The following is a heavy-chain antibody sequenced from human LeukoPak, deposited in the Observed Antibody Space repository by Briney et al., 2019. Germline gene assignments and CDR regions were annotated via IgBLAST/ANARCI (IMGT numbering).Heavy chain of an antibody. J-gene: IGHJ3*02. CDR1: GFTFSSYA. Sequence: GGSLRLSCAASGFTFSSYAMSWVRQAPGKGLEWVSGINWNGGSTGYADSVKGRFTISRDNAKNSLYLQMNSLRAEDTALYHCARGSSRDAFDIWGQGTMVTVPS. D-gene: IGHD6-13*01. CDR2: INWNGGST. CDR3: ARGSSRDAFDI. V-gene: IGHV3-20*01.